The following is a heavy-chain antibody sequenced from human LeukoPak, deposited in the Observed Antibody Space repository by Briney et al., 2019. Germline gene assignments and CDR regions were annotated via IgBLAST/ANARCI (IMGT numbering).Heavy chain of an antibody. CDR1: GYTFTNYA. J-gene: IGHJ4*02. CDR2: INAAIGNT. D-gene: IGHD4-17*01. CDR3: AREGEYGDYFDY. Sequence: ASVKVSCKASGYTFTNYAMHWVRQAPGQRLEWMGWINAAIGNTEYSQKFQGRVTITRDTSASTAYMELSSLRSEDTAVYYCAREGEYGDYFDYWGQGTLVTVSS. V-gene: IGHV1-3*01.